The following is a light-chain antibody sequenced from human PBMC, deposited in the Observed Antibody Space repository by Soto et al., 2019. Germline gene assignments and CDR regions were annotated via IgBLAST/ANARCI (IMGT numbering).Light chain of an antibody. J-gene: IGKJ1*01. V-gene: IGKV1-5*01. CDR3: QQYNGISST. Sequence: DIQMTQSPSTLSASLGDRVTITCRASQSIGNWLAWYQQKPGKAPKLLIHDASTLQDGVPSRFSGSGSGTEFTLSISGLQSDDFGSYYCQQYNGISSTFGQGTEVEIK. CDR1: QSIGNW. CDR2: DAS.